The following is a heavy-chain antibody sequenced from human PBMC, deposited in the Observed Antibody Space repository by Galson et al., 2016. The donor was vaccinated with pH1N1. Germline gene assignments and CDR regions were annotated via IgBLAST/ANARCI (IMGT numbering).Heavy chain of an antibody. CDR2: LYPGGTT. CDR3: AGGPTRAQLEDH. J-gene: IGHJ4*02. D-gene: IGHD6-13*01. V-gene: IGHV3-53*01. CDR1: GFTVSSNY. Sequence: SLRLSCAASGFTVSSNYMNWVRQAPGKGLEWVSGLYPGGTTYYADSVKGRSTISRDNSKNTLYLQMNSPGVDDTAVYFCAGGPTRAQLEDHWGQGTLVTVSS.